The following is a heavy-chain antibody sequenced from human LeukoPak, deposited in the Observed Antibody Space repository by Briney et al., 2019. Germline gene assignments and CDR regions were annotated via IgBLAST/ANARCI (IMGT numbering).Heavy chain of an antibody. Sequence: ASVKVCCKASGGTFSSYAISWVRQAPGQGLEWMGGIIPIFGTANYAQKFQGRVTITADESTSTAYMELSSLRSEDTAVYYCARDHRDYYDSSGYHDAFEIWGQGTMVTVSS. V-gene: IGHV1-69*13. CDR3: ARDHRDYYDSSGYHDAFEI. CDR1: GGTFSSYA. CDR2: IIPIFGTA. J-gene: IGHJ3*02. D-gene: IGHD3-22*01.